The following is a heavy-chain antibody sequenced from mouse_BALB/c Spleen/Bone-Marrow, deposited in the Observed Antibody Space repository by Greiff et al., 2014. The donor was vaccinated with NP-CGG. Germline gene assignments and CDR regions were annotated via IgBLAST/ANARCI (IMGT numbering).Heavy chain of an antibody. CDR2: IDPANGNT. J-gene: IGHJ4*01. CDR3: GGGGGGGGGGMDY. V-gene: IGHV14-3*02. Sequence: VQLKESGAELVKPGASVKLSCTASGFNIKDTYMHWVKQRPEQGLEWIGRIDPANGNTKYVPTFQGKATITADTSSHTAYLQRRSVTAEGGGVGGGGGGGGGGGGGMDYWGQGISVTVSS. D-gene: IGHD1-1*02. CDR1: GFNIKDTY.